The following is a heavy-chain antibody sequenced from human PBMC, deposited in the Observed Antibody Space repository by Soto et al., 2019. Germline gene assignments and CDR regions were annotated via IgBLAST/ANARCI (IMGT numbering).Heavy chain of an antibody. J-gene: IGHJ4*02. V-gene: IGHV3-23*01. CDR1: GFTFSTYA. CDR2: ISGSGGST. D-gene: IGHD4-17*01. Sequence: EVQLLESGGGLVQPGGSLRLSCAASGFTFSTYAMSWVRQAPGKGLEWVSAISGSGGSTYYADSVKGRFTISRDNSKNTLYLQMNSLRAEDTAVYYCAKGFDYGGNSDPYFDYWGQGTLVTVSS. CDR3: AKGFDYGGNSDPYFDY.